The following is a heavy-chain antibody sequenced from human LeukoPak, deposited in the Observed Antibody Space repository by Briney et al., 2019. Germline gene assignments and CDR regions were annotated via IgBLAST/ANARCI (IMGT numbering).Heavy chain of an antibody. Sequence: PSETLSLTCTVSGGSISRYYWSWIRQPPGKGVEWIGYIYYSGSTNYNPSLKSRVTISVDTSKNQFSLKLSSVTAADTAVYYCARHMGEDIVLMVYAFDYWGQGTLVTVSS. CDR1: GGSISRYY. CDR2: IYYSGST. V-gene: IGHV4-59*08. CDR3: ARHMGEDIVLMVYAFDY. D-gene: IGHD2-8*01. J-gene: IGHJ4*02.